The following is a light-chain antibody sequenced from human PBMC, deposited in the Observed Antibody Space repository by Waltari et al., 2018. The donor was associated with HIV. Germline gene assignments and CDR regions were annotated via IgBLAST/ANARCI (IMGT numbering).Light chain of an antibody. CDR2: EVS. V-gene: IGLV2-8*01. J-gene: IGLJ1*01. Sequence: QSALTQPPSASGSPGQSVTISCTGTSSDVGGYKYVSWYQQHPGKAPKLMIYEVSKRPSGVPVRFSGSKSGNTASLTVSGLQAEDVADYYCSSYAGRNNYVFGTGTKVTVL. CDR1: SSDVGGYKY. CDR3: SSYAGRNNYV.